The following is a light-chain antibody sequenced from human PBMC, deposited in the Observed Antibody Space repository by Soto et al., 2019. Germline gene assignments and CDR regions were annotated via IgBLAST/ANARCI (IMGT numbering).Light chain of an antibody. V-gene: IGKV3-20*01. J-gene: IGKJ1*01. CDR1: QSVINY. CDR2: GAS. Sequence: EIVLTQSPATLSLSPGERATLSCRASQSVINYLAWYQHKPGQAPRLLIYGASTRATGIPDRFSGSGSGTDFTLTISRLEPEDSAVYYCQQYGSSPTWTFGQGTKVDIK. CDR3: QQYGSSPTWT.